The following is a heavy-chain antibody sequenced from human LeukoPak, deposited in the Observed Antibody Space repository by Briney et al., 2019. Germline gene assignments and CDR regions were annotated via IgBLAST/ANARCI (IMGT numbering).Heavy chain of an antibody. CDR1: GFTFSSYW. CDR3: ARMLSSGWYREFDY. D-gene: IGHD6-19*01. CDR2: IKQDGSEK. J-gene: IGHJ4*02. V-gene: IGHV3-7*01. Sequence: PGGSLRLSCAASGFTFSSYWMSWVRQAPGKGLEWVANIKQDGSEKYYVDSVKGRFTIPRDNAKNSLYLQMNSLRAEDTAVYYCARMLSSGWYREFDYWGQGTLVTVSS.